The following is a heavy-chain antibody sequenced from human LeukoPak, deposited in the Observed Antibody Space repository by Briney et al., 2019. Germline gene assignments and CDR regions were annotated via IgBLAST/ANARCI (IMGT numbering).Heavy chain of an antibody. V-gene: IGHV4-39*01. CDR3: GRGTYYYDSSGYSRAYNWFDP. CDR2: IYYSGST. D-gene: IGHD3-22*01. Sequence: SETLSLTCTVSGGSISSSSYYWGWIRQPPGTGLEWIGSIYYSGSTYYNPSLKSRVTISVDTSKNQFSLKLSSVTAADTAVYYCGRGTYYYDSSGYSRAYNWFDPWGQGTLVTVSS. CDR1: GGSISSSSYY. J-gene: IGHJ5*02.